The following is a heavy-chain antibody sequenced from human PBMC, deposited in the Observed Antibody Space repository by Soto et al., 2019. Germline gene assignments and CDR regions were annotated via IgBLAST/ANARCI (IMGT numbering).Heavy chain of an antibody. J-gene: IGHJ6*03. CDR2: VNAGNGNT. CDR1: GYTFTSYA. D-gene: IGHD3-3*01. V-gene: IGHV1-3*01. Sequence: ASVKVSCKASGYTFTSYAMHWVRQAPGQRLEGMGWVNAGNGNTKYSQKFQGRVTITRDTSASIAYMELSSLRSEDTAVYYCAREPSPGTYYDFWSGYHYFYYMDVWGKGTTVTVSS. CDR3: AREPSPGTYYDFWSGYHYFYYMDV.